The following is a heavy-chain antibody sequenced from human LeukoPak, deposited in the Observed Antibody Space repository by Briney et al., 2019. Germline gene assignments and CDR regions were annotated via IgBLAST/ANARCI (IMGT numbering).Heavy chain of an antibody. CDR3: ARDSPYGDYLDY. D-gene: IGHD4-17*01. J-gene: IGHJ4*02. CDR2: INSDGSST. V-gene: IGHV3-74*01. CDR1: GFTFSSYW. Sequence: GGSLRLSCAASGFTFSSYWMHWVRQAPGKGLVWDSRINSDGSSTSYADSVKGRFTISRDNAKNTLYLQMNSLRAEDTAVYYCARDSPYGDYLDYWGQGTLVTVSS.